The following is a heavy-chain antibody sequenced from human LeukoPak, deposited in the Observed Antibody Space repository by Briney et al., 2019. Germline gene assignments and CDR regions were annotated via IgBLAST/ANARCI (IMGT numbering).Heavy chain of an antibody. D-gene: IGHD3-22*01. Sequence: GGSLRLSCAASGFTFSSSWMSWVRQAPGKGLEWVANIKPDGSEKFYVDSVKGRFTISRDNAKSSLFLQMDSLRADDTAMYFCARKTFYYDNTKGYFDFWGQGTLVSVSS. CDR3: ARKTFYYDNTKGYFDF. J-gene: IGHJ4*02. V-gene: IGHV3-7*01. CDR1: GFTFSSSW. CDR2: IKPDGSEK.